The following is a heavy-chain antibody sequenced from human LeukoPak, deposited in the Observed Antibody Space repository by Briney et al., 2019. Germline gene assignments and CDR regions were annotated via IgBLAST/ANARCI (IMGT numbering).Heavy chain of an antibody. Sequence: SETLSLTCTVSGGSISSYYWSLIRQPPRKGLEWIGYIYYSGSTNYNPSLKSRVTISVDTSKNQFSLKLSSVTAADTAVYYCADGSGSYWGQGTLVTVSS. CDR1: GGSISSYY. CDR3: ADGSGSY. J-gene: IGHJ4*02. CDR2: IYYSGST. V-gene: IGHV4-59*01. D-gene: IGHD3-10*01.